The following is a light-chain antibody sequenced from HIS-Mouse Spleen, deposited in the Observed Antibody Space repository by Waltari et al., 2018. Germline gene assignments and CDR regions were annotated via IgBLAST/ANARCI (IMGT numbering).Light chain of an antibody. V-gene: IGLV3-10*01. CDR3: YSTDSSGNHRV. Sequence: SYELTQPLSVSVSPGQTARITCPGDALPKKYAYWSQQKSGQAPVLVIYEDSKRPSGIPERFSGSSSGTMATLTISGAQVEDEADYYCYSTDSSGNHRVFGGGTKLTVL. CDR2: EDS. J-gene: IGLJ2*01. CDR1: ALPKKY.